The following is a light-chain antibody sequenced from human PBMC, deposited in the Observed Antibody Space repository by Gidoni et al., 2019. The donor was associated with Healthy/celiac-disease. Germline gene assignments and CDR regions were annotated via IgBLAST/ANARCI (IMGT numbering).Light chain of an antibody. CDR1: QSVLYSSNNKNY. CDR2: WAS. J-gene: IGKJ1*01. CDR3: QQYYSAPRT. V-gene: IGKV4-1*01. Sequence: DFVMTPSPDSLAVSLGERATINCKSSQSVLYSSNNKNYLAWYQQKPGKPPKLLIYWASTRESGVPDRFSGSGSGTDFTLTISSLQAEDVAVYYCQQYYSAPRTFGQGTKVEIK.